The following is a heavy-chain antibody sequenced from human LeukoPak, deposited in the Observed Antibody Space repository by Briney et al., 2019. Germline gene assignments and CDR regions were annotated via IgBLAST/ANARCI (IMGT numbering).Heavy chain of an antibody. CDR3: ARAFCVGDCFVLHIYFDS. Sequence: SETLSLTCTVSGGSISSYYWTWIRQPPGKGLEWIGEINHSGSTNYNPSLKSRVTISLDTSKNQFSLNLRSMKASDTAVYYCARAFCVGDCFVLHIYFDSWGLGTLVTVSS. D-gene: IGHD2-21*02. J-gene: IGHJ4*02. CDR2: INHSGST. V-gene: IGHV4-34*01. CDR1: GGSISSYY.